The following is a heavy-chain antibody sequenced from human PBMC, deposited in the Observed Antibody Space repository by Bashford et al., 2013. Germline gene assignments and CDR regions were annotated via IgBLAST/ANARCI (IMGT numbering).Heavy chain of an antibody. V-gene: IGHV4-59*12. Sequence: SETLSLTCTVSGGSISSYYWSWIRQPPGKGLEWIGYIYYSGSTNYNPSLKSRVTISVDTSKNQFSLKLSSVTAADTAVYYCARGHITALNPNYDFWSGYSAGAFDIWGQGTMVTVSS. D-gene: IGHD3-3*01. CDR2: IYYSGST. CDR3: ARGHITALNPNYDFWSGYSAGAFDI. CDR1: GGSISSYY. J-gene: IGHJ3*02.